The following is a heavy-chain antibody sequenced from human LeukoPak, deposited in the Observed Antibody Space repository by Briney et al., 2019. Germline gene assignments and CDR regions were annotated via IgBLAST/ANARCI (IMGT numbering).Heavy chain of an antibody. Sequence: PGGSLRLSCAASGFTFSNYSMNWARQAPGEGLGWVSSISSRSSYIYYADSVKGRFTISRDNAKNSLYLQMNSLRAEDTAVYYCARGGYGYNFFDYWGQGTLVTVSS. CDR2: ISSRSSYI. V-gene: IGHV3-21*01. J-gene: IGHJ4*02. CDR1: GFTFSNYS. D-gene: IGHD5-24*01. CDR3: ARGGYGYNFFDY.